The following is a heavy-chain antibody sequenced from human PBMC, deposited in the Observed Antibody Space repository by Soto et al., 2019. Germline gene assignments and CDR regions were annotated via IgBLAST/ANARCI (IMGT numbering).Heavy chain of an antibody. CDR2: IIPIFGTA. D-gene: IGHD3-9*01. J-gene: IGHJ2*01. CDR1: GGTFSSYA. CDR3: ARGSYDILTGYMGAGGYFDL. Sequence: QVQLVQSGAVVKKPGSSVKVSCKASGGTFSSYAISWVRQAPGQGLEWMGGIIPIFGTANYAQKFQGRVTITADESTSTAYMELSSLRSEDTAVYYCARGSYDILTGYMGAGGYFDLWGRGTLVTVSS. V-gene: IGHV1-69*01.